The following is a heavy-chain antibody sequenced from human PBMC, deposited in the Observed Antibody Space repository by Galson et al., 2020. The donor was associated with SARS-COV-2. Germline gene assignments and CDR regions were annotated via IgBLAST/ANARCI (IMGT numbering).Heavy chain of an antibody. J-gene: IGHJ6*02. CDR3: ARNHFYSNYYYGMDV. CDR2: INNYNHNT. D-gene: IGHD4-4*01. Sequence: ASVKVSCRASGYTFNNYGISWVRQAPGQGLEWMGWINNYNHNTKYAQKFQGRVTMTTDTSTSTAYMEVRSLRSDDTAVYYCARNHFYSNYYYGMDVWGQGTTVTVSS. V-gene: IGHV1-18*01. CDR1: GYTFNNYG.